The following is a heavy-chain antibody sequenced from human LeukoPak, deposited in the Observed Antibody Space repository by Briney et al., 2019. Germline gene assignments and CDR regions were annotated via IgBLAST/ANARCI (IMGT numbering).Heavy chain of an antibody. CDR1: GFTFSGYA. J-gene: IGHJ4*02. CDR2: IGGSGGNT. D-gene: IGHD1/OR15-1a*01. V-gene: IGHV3-23*01. CDR3: AKGYTWNNIDY. Sequence: GGSLRLSCAASGFTFSGYAMSWVRQAPGKGLEWVSVIGGSGGNTNYADSVKGRFTISRDNSKNSLYLQMNSLRAEDTAVYYCAKGYTWNNIDYWGQGTLVTVSS.